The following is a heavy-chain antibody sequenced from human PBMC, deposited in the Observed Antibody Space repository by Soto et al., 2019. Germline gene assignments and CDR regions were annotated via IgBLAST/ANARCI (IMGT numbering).Heavy chain of an antibody. CDR1: GFTFSNYA. CDR3: AKSLTTVTTWGDAFDI. V-gene: IGHV3-23*01. Sequence: EVQLLESGGGLVQPGGSLRLSCAASGFTFSNYAMSWVRQAPGKGLEWVAVISGSRGTTYNADSVKGRFTISRDNSKNTLYLQMNSLRAEDTAVYYCAKSLTTVTTWGDAFDIWGQGTMVTVSS. D-gene: IGHD4-17*01. J-gene: IGHJ3*02. CDR2: ISGSRGTT.